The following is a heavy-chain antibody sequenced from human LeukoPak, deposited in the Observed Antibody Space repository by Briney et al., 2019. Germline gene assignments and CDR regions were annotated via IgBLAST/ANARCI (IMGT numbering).Heavy chain of an antibody. CDR1: GYTFTSYD. CDR2: MNPNSGNT. D-gene: IGHD3-22*01. Sequence: ASVKVSCKASGYTFTSYDINWVRQATGQGLEWMGWMNPNSGNTGYAQKFQGRVTMTRNTSISTAYMELGSLRSEDTAVYYCARSVEDYYDSSGYATWGQGTMVTVSS. J-gene: IGHJ3*01. CDR3: ARSVEDYYDSSGYAT. V-gene: IGHV1-8*01.